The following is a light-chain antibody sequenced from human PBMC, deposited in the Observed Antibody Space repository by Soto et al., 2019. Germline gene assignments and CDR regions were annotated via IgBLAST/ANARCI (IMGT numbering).Light chain of an antibody. CDR3: QQIHSYPWT. J-gene: IGKJ1*01. V-gene: IGKV1-39*01. Sequence: DIQMTQSPSSLSASVGDRVTITCRASQSISSYLNWYQQKPGKAPKLLIYAASTLQSGVPSRFSGSGSGTDFTLTISSLQPEDFATYYCQQIHSYPWTFGQGTKVDIK. CDR2: AAS. CDR1: QSISSY.